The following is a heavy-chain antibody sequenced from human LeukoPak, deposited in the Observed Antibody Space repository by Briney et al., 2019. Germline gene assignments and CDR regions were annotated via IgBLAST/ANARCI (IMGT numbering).Heavy chain of an antibody. D-gene: IGHD3-16*02. Sequence: SETLSLTCSVSGGSISSYYWSWIRQPAGKGLEWIGRIYTSGSTNYNPSLKSRVTMSVDTSKNQFSPKLSSVTAADTAVYYCATERKAYYDYVWGSYRYTYFDYWGQGTLVTVSS. J-gene: IGHJ4*02. CDR3: ATERKAYYDYVWGSYRYTYFDY. V-gene: IGHV4-4*07. CDR2: IYTSGST. CDR1: GGSISSYY.